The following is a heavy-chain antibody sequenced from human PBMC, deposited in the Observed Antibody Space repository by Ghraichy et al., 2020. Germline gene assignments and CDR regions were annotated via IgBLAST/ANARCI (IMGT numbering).Heavy chain of an antibody. CDR1: GFTLSDHY. Sequence: GGSLRLSCAASGFTLSDHYMDWVRQAPGKGLEWVGRSRNKADHYTTEYATSVKGRFTISRDESTNSLILQMNSLKSEDTAVYYCVRGYKGLDPWGQGTLVTVPA. D-gene: IGHD5-12*01. CDR3: VRGYKGLDP. J-gene: IGHJ5*02. CDR2: SRNKADHYTT. V-gene: IGHV3-72*01.